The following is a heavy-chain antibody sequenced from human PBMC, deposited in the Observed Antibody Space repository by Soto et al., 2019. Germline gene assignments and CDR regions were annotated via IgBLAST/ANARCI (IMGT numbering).Heavy chain of an antibody. CDR1: GFTFSDYY. Sequence: LSCAASGFTFSDYYMSWIRQAPGKGLEWVSYISSSSSYTNYADSVKGRFTISRDNAKNSLYLQMNSLRAEDTAVYYCARSGRQLWLGPHYGMDVWGQVTTVTVAS. D-gene: IGHD5-18*01. CDR2: ISSSSSYT. J-gene: IGHJ6*02. CDR3: ARSGRQLWLGPHYGMDV. V-gene: IGHV3-11*06.